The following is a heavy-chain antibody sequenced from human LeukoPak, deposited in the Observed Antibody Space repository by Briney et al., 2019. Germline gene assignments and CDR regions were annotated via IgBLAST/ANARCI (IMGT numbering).Heavy chain of an antibody. CDR3: TSGSVVVPAAHFDY. CDR2: IRSKAYGGTT. CDR1: GFTFGDYA. D-gene: IGHD2-2*01. J-gene: IGHJ4*02. V-gene: IGHV3-49*04. Sequence: GGSLRLSCTASGFTFGDYAVSWVRQAPGKGLEWVGFIRSKAYGGTTEYAASVKGRFTISRDDSKSIAYLQMNSLKTEDTAVYYCTSGSVVVPAAHFDYWGQGTLVTVSS.